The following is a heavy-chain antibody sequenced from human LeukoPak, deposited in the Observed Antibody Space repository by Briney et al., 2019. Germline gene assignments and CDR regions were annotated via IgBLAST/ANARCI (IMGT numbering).Heavy chain of an antibody. J-gene: IGHJ4*02. Sequence: NPGGSLRLSCAASGFTFSNAWMSWVRQAPGKGLEWVGRIKSKTDGGTTDYAAPVKGRFTISRDDSKNTLYLQMNSLGAEDTAVYYCARAQSFRSPDRGFDYWGQGTLVTVSS. CDR1: GFTFSNAW. V-gene: IGHV3-15*01. D-gene: IGHD1-14*01. CDR3: ARAQSFRSPDRGFDY. CDR2: IKSKTDGGTT.